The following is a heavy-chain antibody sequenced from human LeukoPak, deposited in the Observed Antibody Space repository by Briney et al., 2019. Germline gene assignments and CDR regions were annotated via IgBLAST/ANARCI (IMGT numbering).Heavy chain of an antibody. V-gene: IGHV3-30*03. CDR2: ISYDGSNK. Sequence: GRSLRLSCAASGFTFSSYGMHWVRQAPGKGLEWVAVISYDGSNKYYADSVKGRFTISRDNSKNTLYLEMNSLRAEDTAVYYCAREGPVAGNFDYWGEGTLVTVSS. D-gene: IGHD6-19*01. CDR1: GFTFSSYG. J-gene: IGHJ4*02. CDR3: AREGPVAGNFDY.